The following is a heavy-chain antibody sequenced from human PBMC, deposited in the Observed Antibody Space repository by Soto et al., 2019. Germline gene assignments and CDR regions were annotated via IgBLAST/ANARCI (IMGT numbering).Heavy chain of an antibody. CDR3: ARAPQYYYDSSGSTHYGMDV. CDR1: GYTFTVYY. D-gene: IGHD3-22*01. J-gene: IGHJ6*02. CDR2: INPNSGGT. Sequence: ASVKVSCKASGYTFTVYYMHWVRQAPEQGLEWMGWINPNSGGTNYAQKFQGWVTMTRDTSISTAYMELSRLRSDDTAVYYCARAPQYYYDSSGSTHYGMDVWGQGTTVTVSS. V-gene: IGHV1-2*04.